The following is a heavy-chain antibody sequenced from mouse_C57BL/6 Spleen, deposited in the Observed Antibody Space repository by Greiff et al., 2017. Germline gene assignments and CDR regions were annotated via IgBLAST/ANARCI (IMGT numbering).Heavy chain of an antibody. Sequence: QVQLQESGPGLVAPSPSLSITCTVSGFSLTSYSISWVRQPPGKGLEWLGVIWTGVGTNYNSALKSRLSISKDNAKSQIVLKMNSLQTDDTARYYCARTALQHYAMDYWGQGTSVTVSS. CDR2: IWTGVGT. CDR3: ARTALQHYAMDY. V-gene: IGHV2-9-1*01. CDR1: GFSLTSYS. J-gene: IGHJ4*01. D-gene: IGHD2-12*01.